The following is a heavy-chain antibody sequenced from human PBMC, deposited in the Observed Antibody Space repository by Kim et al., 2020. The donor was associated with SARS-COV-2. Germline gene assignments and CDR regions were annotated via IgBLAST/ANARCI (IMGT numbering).Heavy chain of an antibody. CDR2: ISYDGSNK. CDR3: ARDRPADIVVVPAAMPDAGFDP. D-gene: IGHD2-2*01. Sequence: GGSLRLSCAASGFTFSSYAMHWVRQAPGKGLEWVAVISYDGSNKYYADSVKGRFTISRDNSKNTLYLQMNSLRAEDTAVYYCARDRPADIVVVPAAMPDAGFDPWGQGTLVTVSS. J-gene: IGHJ5*02. V-gene: IGHV3-30*04. CDR1: GFTFSSYA.